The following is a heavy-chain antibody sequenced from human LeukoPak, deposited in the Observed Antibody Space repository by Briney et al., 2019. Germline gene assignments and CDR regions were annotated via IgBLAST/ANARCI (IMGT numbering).Heavy chain of an antibody. CDR1: GGSISSYY. Sequence: PSETLSLTCTVSGGSISSYYWSWIRQPPGKGLEWIGYISYSGSTSYNPSLQSRVAISVDPSKSQFTLKLSSVTAADTAVYYCARAPYSYSSYFDYWGRGTLVTVSS. J-gene: IGHJ4*02. V-gene: IGHV4-59*01. CDR3: ARAPYSYSSYFDY. D-gene: IGHD2-15*01. CDR2: ISYSGST.